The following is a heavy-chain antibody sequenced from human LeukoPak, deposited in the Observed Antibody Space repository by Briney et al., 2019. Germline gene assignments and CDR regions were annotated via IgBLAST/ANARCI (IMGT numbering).Heavy chain of an antibody. J-gene: IGHJ4*02. CDR1: GFTFSSYS. D-gene: IGHD6-13*01. V-gene: IGHV3-21*01. Sequence: RGSLRLSCAASGFTFSSYSMNWVRQAPGKGLEWVSSISSSSSYIYYADSVKGRFTISRDNAKNSLYLQMNSLRAEDTAVYYCARDRGIEKGFDYWGQGTLVTVSS. CDR2: ISSSSSYI. CDR3: ARDRGIEKGFDY.